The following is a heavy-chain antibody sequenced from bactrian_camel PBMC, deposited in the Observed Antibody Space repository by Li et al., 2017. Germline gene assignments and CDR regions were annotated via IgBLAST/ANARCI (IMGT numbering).Heavy chain of an antibody. J-gene: IGHJ4*01. V-gene: IGHV3S53*01. Sequence: HVQLVESGGGPVQAGGSLRLSCKAPKHMYDDNCMGWFRLAAGKEREGIATIDIDGSTSVADVVKGRFTISKENGKNTLYLHMNSLKPEDTAMYYCAAKTIDSTGTYPLDRLHYNYWGQGTQVTVS. CDR3: AAKTIDSTGTYPLDRLHYNY. D-gene: IGHD8*01. CDR2: IDIDGST. CDR1: KHMYDDNC.